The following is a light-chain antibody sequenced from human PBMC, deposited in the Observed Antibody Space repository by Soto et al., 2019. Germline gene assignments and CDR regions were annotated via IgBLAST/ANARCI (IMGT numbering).Light chain of an antibody. CDR3: CSYAGTYAFYV. V-gene: IGLV2-11*01. CDR2: DVN. J-gene: IGLJ1*01. CDR1: SSDVGGYYY. Sequence: QSALTQPRSVSGSPGQSVTISCTGTSSDVGGYYYVSWYQQHPGKAPKLMIYDVNKRPSGVPDRFSASKSGITASLTISGFQAEDDADYYCCSYAGTYAFYVFGTGTQLTVL.